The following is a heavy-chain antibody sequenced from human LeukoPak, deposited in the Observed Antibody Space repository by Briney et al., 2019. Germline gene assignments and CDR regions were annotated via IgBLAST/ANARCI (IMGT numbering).Heavy chain of an antibody. Sequence: WGSLKLSCAASGFTFSGSAMHWVRQASGKGLEWMGIIYPGDSDTRYSPSFQGQVTISADKSISTAYLQWNSLKASDTAMYYCARLVVGGSGTQYYYYGLDVWGQGTTVTVSS. CDR2: IYPGDSDT. J-gene: IGHJ6*02. V-gene: IGHV5-51*01. D-gene: IGHD3-10*01. CDR3: ARLVVGGSGTQYYYYGLDV. CDR1: GFTFSGSA.